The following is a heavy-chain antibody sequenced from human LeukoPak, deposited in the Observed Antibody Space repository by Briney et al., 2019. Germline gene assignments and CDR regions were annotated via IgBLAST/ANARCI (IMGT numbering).Heavy chain of an antibody. D-gene: IGHD3-22*01. J-gene: IGHJ4*02. Sequence: QSGGSLRLSCVASGFTFSTYGMSWVRQAPGKGLEWVSAISASGGSPYYPDSVKGRFTISRDNSKNTLYLQMNSLRAEDTAVYYCAKASAMIVVVSKHFDYWGQGTLVTVSS. CDR1: GFTFSTYG. V-gene: IGHV3-23*01. CDR2: ISASGGSP. CDR3: AKASAMIVVVSKHFDY.